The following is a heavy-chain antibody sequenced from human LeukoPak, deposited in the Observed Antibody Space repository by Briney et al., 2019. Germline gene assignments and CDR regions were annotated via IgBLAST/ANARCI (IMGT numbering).Heavy chain of an antibody. J-gene: IGHJ4*02. D-gene: IGHD2-21*01. CDR3: LWWDY. CDR2: IKSNSDGGTT. Sequence: GGSLRLSCAASGFTFSSYAMHWVRQAPGKGLEWVGRIKSNSDGGTTDYAASVKGRFTISRDDSKNTVYLQMNSLKTEDTAVYYCLWWDYWGQGTLVTVSS. CDR1: GFTFSSYA. V-gene: IGHV3-15*01.